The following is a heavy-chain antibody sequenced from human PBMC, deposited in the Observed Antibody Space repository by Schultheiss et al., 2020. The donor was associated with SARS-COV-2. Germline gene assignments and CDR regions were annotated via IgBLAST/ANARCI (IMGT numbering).Heavy chain of an antibody. CDR3: ARQYVAAADYWFDP. CDR1: GGSISSGGYS. V-gene: IGHV4-61*08. Sequence: SETLSLTCAVSGGSISSGGYSWSWIRQPPGKGLEWIGYIYYSGSTNYNPSLKSRVTISVDTSKNQFSLKLSSVTAADTAVYYCARQYVAAADYWFDPWGQGTLVTVSS. CDR2: IYYSGST. D-gene: IGHD6-13*01. J-gene: IGHJ5*02.